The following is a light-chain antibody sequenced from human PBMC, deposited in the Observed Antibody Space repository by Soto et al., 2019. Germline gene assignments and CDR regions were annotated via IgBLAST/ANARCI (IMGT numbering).Light chain of an antibody. CDR2: AAS. CDR1: QGISRS. Sequence: DIQMTQSPSSVSASVGDRVTISCQASQGISRSLAWYQQKPGKAPKLLIYAASSLESGVPSRFSGSGSGTEFTLTISSLQPDDFATYYCQQYNSYPYTFGQGTKVDIK. CDR3: QQYNSYPYT. J-gene: IGKJ2*01. V-gene: IGKV1D-16*01.